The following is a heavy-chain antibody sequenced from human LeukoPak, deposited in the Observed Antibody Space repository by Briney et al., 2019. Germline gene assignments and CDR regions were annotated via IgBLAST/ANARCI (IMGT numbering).Heavy chain of an antibody. V-gene: IGHV3-20*04. CDR3: ARVGTEVWGVIIIYYYYYMDV. CDR1: GFTFDDYG. CDR2: TNWNGGST. Sequence: GGSLRLSCAASGFTFDDYGMSWVRQAPGKGLEWVSGTNWNGGSTGYADSVKGRFTISRDNAKNSLYLQMNSLRAEDTALYYCARVGTEVWGVIIIYYYYYMDVWGKGTTVTVSS. D-gene: IGHD3-10*01. J-gene: IGHJ6*03.